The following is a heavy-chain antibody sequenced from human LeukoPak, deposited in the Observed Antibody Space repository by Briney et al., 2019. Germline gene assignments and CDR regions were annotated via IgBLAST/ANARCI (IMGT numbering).Heavy chain of an antibody. Sequence: GASVTVSCKASGGTFSSYAISRVRQAPGQGLEWMGRIIPIRGIANYAQKFQGRVTITADKSTSTAYMELSSLRSEDTAVYYCARATCSGGSCYHYYYYYYGMDVWGQGTTVTVSS. J-gene: IGHJ6*02. D-gene: IGHD2-15*01. CDR3: ARATCSGGSCYHYYYYYYGMDV. V-gene: IGHV1-69*04. CDR1: GGTFSSYA. CDR2: IIPIRGIA.